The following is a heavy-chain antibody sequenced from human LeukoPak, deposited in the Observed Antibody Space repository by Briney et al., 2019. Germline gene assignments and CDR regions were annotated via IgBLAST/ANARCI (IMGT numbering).Heavy chain of an antibody. J-gene: IGHJ5*02. D-gene: IGHD3-3*01. CDR1: GGSITSGDYY. CDR3: ARTLSLYDFWSGYYRIWFDP. V-gene: IGHV4-30-4*08. CDR2: IYYSGST. Sequence: SQTLSLTCTVPGGSITSGDYYWSWIRQPPRKGLEWIGYIYYSGSTYYNPSLKSRVTISVDTSKNQFSLKLSSVTAADTAVYYCARTLSLYDFWSGYYRIWFDPWGQGTLVTVSS.